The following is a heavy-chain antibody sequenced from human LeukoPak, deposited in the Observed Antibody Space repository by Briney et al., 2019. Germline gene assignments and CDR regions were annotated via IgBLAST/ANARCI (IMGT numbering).Heavy chain of an antibody. CDR2: IWYDGSNK. Sequence: GGSLRLSCAASGFTFSSYGMHWVRQAPGKGLEWVAVIWYDGSNKYYADSVKGRFTISRDNSKNTLYLQMNSLRAEDTAVYYCARDLLTSIWFGELYVGPQHAFDIWGQGTMVTVSS. D-gene: IGHD3-10*01. CDR1: GFTFSSYG. V-gene: IGHV3-33*01. J-gene: IGHJ3*02. CDR3: ARDLLTSIWFGELYVGPQHAFDI.